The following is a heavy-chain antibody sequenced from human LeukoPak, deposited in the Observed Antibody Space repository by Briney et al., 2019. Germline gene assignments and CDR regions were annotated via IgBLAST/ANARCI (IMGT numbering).Heavy chain of an antibody. CDR3: ASRIAAAGALLEY. Sequence: GASVKVSCKASGYTFTGYYMHWVRQAPGQGLEWMGIINPSGGSTSYAQKFQGRVTMTRDTSTSTVYMELCSLRSEDTAVYYCASRIAAAGALLEYWGQGTLVTVSS. D-gene: IGHD6-13*01. CDR2: INPSGGST. V-gene: IGHV1-46*01. J-gene: IGHJ4*02. CDR1: GYTFTGYY.